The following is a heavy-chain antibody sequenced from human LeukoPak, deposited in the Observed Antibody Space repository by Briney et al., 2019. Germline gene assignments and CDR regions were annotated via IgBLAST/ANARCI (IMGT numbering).Heavy chain of an antibody. CDR3: AKSACSGGSCYSWPVDY. J-gene: IGHJ4*02. CDR2: ISWNSGNI. V-gene: IGHV3-9*01. CDR1: GFTFDDYA. Sequence: PGGSLRLSCAASGFTFDDYAMHWVRQAPGKGLEGVSGISWNSGNIGYADSVKGRFTISRDNAKNSLYLQMNSLRAEDTALYYCAKSACSGGSCYSWPVDYWGQGTLVTVSS. D-gene: IGHD2-15*01.